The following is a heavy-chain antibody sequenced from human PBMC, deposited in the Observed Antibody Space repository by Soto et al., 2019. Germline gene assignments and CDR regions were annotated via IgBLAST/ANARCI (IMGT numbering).Heavy chain of an antibody. D-gene: IGHD5-12*01. CDR3: ARDSPIGSTFSGYDAIDY. V-gene: IGHV1-69*08. Sequence: QVQLVQSGAGVKKPGSSVKVSCKTSGGTFSNDIITWVRQAPGQGLEWMGRIIPLLDIANYAQKFQGRVTITADKSTSTAYMELNSLRSEDTAVYYCARDSPIGSTFSGYDAIDYWGQGTLVTVSS. CDR1: GGTFSNDI. J-gene: IGHJ4*02. CDR2: IIPLLDIA.